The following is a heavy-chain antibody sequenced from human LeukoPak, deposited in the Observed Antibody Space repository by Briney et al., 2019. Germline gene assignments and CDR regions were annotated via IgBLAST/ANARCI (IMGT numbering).Heavy chain of an antibody. Sequence: PSETLSLTCTVSGGSMSSYYWSWIRQPPGKGVEWIGSIYYSGSTNYNPSLKSRVTISVDTSKNQFSLKLTSVTAADTAVYYCARDRWRLQPDCWGQGILVTVSS. CDR1: GGSMSSYY. CDR3: ARDRWRLQPDC. V-gene: IGHV4-59*01. D-gene: IGHD5-24*01. CDR2: IYYSGST. J-gene: IGHJ4*02.